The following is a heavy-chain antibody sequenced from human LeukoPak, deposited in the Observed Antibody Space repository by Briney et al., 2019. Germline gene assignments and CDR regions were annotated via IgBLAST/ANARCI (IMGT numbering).Heavy chain of an antibody. CDR2: ISSSGSTI. Sequence: GGSLRLSCAASGFTFSSYEMNWVRQAPGKGLEWVSYISSSGSTIYYADTVKGRFTISRDNAKNSLYLQMNSLRAEDTAVYYCARDTNVGATTTLIDYWGQGTLVTVSS. J-gene: IGHJ4*02. V-gene: IGHV3-48*03. D-gene: IGHD1-26*01. CDR3: ARDTNVGATTTLIDY. CDR1: GFTFSSYE.